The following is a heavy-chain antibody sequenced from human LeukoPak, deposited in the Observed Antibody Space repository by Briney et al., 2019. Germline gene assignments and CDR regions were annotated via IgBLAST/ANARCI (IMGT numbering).Heavy chain of an antibody. CDR2: IYYSGST. D-gene: IGHD6-13*01. J-gene: IGHJ4*02. V-gene: IGHV4-59*08. CDR3: ARYSSSWYYFDY. CDR1: GGSISSYY. Sequence: SETLSLTCTVSGGSISSYYWSWIRQPPGKGLEWIGYIYYSGSTNYNPSLKSRVTISVDTSKNQFPLKLSSVTAADTAVYYCARYSSSWYYFDYWGQGTLVTVSS.